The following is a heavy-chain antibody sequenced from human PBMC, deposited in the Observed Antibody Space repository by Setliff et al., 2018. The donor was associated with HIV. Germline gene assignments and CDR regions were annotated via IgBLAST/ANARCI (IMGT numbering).Heavy chain of an antibody. CDR3: ARHRGPPGTSWIYYYYYMDL. CDR1: GGSISSGSYY. J-gene: IGHJ6*03. V-gene: IGHV4-61*02. Sequence: PSETLSLTCTVSGGSISSGSYYWSWIRQPAGKGLEWIGRIYTSGSTNYNPSLKSRVTISVDTSKNQFSLKLSSVTAADTGVYYCARHRGPPGTSWIYYYYYMDLWGEGTTVTVSS. CDR2: IYTSGST. D-gene: IGHD6-13*01.